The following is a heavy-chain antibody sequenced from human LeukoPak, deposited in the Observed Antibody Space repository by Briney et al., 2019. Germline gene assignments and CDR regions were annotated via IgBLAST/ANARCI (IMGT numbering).Heavy chain of an antibody. CDR3: ARRRGGYSAYEY. CDR1: GYTFTNYW. J-gene: IGHJ4*02. CDR2: IYPGDSDT. V-gene: IGHV5-51*01. Sequence: GESLKISCKGSGYTFTNYWIGWVRQMPGKGLEWMGIIYPGDSDTRYGPSFQGQVTISADKSISTAYLQWSSLGASDTAIYYCARRRGGYSAYEYWGQGTLVTVSS. D-gene: IGHD5-12*01.